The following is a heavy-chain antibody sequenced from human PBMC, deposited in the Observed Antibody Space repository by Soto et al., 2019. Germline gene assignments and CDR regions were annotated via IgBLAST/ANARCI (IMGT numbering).Heavy chain of an antibody. CDR1: GFTFSSYG. V-gene: IGHV3-30*03. CDR2: ISYDGSNK. J-gene: IGHJ6*02. CDR3: ARRMGAPDYYYYYYGMDV. D-gene: IGHD1-26*01. Sequence: GGSLRLSCAASGFTFSSYGMHWVRQAPGKGLEWVAVISYDGSNKYYADSVKGRFTISRDNSKNTLYLQMNSLRAEDTAVYYCARRMGAPDYYYYYYGMDVWGQGTPVTVSS.